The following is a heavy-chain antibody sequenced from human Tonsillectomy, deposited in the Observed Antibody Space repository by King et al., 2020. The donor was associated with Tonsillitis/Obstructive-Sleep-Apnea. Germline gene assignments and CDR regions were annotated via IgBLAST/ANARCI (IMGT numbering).Heavy chain of an antibody. J-gene: IGHJ3*02. CDR1: GFTFSSYA. CDR3: ARDLTIFGVHEGAFDI. Sequence: VQLVESGGGVVQPGRSLRLSCAASGFTFSSYAMHWVRQAPGKGLEWVAVISYDGSNKYYADSVKGRFTISRDNSKNTLYLQMNSLRAEDTAVYYCARDLTIFGVHEGAFDIWGQGTMVTVSS. CDR2: ISYDGSNK. V-gene: IGHV3-30*04. D-gene: IGHD3-3*01.